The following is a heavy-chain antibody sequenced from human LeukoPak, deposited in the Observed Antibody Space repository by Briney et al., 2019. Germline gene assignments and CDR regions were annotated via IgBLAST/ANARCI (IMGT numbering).Heavy chain of an antibody. J-gene: IGHJ3*02. CDR1: GFTFSSYA. CDR2: ISYDGSNK. CDR3: ARVTYYDSSGYYGAFDI. Sequence: GGSLRLSCAASGFTFSSYAMHWVRQAPGKGLEWVAVISYDGSNKYYADSVKGRFTISRDNSKNTLYLQMNSLRAEDTAVYYCARVTYYDSSGYYGAFDIWGX. D-gene: IGHD3-22*01. V-gene: IGHV3-30-3*01.